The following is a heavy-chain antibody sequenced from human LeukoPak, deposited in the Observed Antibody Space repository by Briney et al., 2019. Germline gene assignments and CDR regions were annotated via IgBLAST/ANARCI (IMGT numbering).Heavy chain of an antibody. Sequence: PSQTLSLTCTVSGGSISSGTYYWSWIRQPPGKGLEWIGYISHSGSTYYNPSLKSRVTISVDRSKDQFSLKLSSVTAADTAVYYCARDEATRDFWSGYRFEYWGQGTLVTVSS. J-gene: IGHJ4*02. CDR1: GGSISSGTYY. D-gene: IGHD3-3*01. CDR2: ISHSGST. V-gene: IGHV4-30-2*01. CDR3: ARDEATRDFWSGYRFEY.